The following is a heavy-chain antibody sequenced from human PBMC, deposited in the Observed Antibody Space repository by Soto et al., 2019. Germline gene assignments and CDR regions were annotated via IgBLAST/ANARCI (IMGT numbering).Heavy chain of an antibody. CDR3: ATAGYTSGHYYYYYMDV. V-gene: IGHV1-8*01. CDR2: MNPNSGNT. CDR1: GYIFTSYD. J-gene: IGHJ6*03. D-gene: IGHD6-19*01. Sequence: QVQLVQSGAEVKKPGASVKVSCKASGYIFTSYDINWVRQATGQGLELMGWMNPNSGNTGYAQKFQGRVTMTRNTSISTAYMELSSLRSEDTAVYYCATAGYTSGHYYYYYMDVWGKGTTVTVSS.